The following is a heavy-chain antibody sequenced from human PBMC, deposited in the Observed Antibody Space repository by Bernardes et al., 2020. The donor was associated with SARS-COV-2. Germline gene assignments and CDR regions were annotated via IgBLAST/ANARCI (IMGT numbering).Heavy chain of an antibody. D-gene: IGHD3-10*01. CDR1: GVSIRRDH. J-gene: IGHJ4*02. V-gene: IGHV4-59*01. CDR2: FYDTGIT. CDR3: ATEQTGAVGRSD. Sequence: SETLSLTCSVSGVSIRRDHWSWIRQAPGKGLEWIGHFYDTGITYYNPSLKSRVTISSNTTRNQFSLRVDAVTAADTAVYYCATEQTGAVGRSDWGQGTLVTVSS.